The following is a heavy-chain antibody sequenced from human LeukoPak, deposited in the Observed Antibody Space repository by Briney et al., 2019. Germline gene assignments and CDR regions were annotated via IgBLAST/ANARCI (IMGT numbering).Heavy chain of an antibody. CDR3: ASGPNCSSTSCNMHYYYYMDV. Sequence: GASVKVSCKASGYTFTSYGISWVRQAPGQGLEWMGWISAYNGNTNYAQKLQGRVTMTTDTSTSTAYMELRSLRSDDTAVYYCASGPNCSSTSCNMHYYYYMDVWGKGTTVTISS. V-gene: IGHV1-18*01. CDR1: GYTFTSYG. J-gene: IGHJ6*03. CDR2: ISAYNGNT. D-gene: IGHD2-2*02.